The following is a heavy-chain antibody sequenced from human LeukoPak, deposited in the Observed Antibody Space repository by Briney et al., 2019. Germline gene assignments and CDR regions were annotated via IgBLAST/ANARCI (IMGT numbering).Heavy chain of an antibody. D-gene: IGHD2-2*01. V-gene: IGHV3-23*01. CDR2: VSGSGTST. J-gene: IGHJ4*02. CDR1: GFTFSSYA. Sequence: GGSLRLSCVASGFTFSSYAMGWVRQAPGKGLEWVSDVSGSGTSTNYADSVKGRLTISRDNSKNTLYLQMNNLRAEDTAVYYCAKVGRASWAPYYFDYWGQGTLVTVSS. CDR3: AKVGRASWAPYYFDY.